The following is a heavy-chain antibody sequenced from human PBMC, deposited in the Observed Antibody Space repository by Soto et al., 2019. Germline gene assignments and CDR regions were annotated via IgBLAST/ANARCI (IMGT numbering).Heavy chain of an antibody. CDR1: GFTFSSYD. V-gene: IGHV3-13*01. D-gene: IGHD3-22*01. Sequence: GGSLRLSCAASGFTFSSYDMHWVRQATGKGLEWVSAIGTAGDTYYPGSVKGRFTISRENAKNSLYLQMNSLRAEDTAVYYCARGNYYDSSGYYYYGMGVWGQGTTVTVSS. CDR2: IGTAGDT. J-gene: IGHJ6*02. CDR3: ARGNYYDSSGYYYYGMGV.